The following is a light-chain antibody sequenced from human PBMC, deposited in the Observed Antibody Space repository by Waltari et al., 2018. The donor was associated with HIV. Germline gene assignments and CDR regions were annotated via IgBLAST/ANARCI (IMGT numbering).Light chain of an antibody. CDR1: KSVSSTY. J-gene: IGKJ5*01. Sequence: ENVLTQSPGALSLSPGERATLSCRASKSVSSTYMDWYQQRPGQAPRLLVYGASSRATGIPDRFLVSGSGTDFTLTINRLEPEDFAVYYCQQYSTSPFTLGQGTRLEIK. V-gene: IGKV3-20*01. CDR2: GAS. CDR3: QQYSTSPFT.